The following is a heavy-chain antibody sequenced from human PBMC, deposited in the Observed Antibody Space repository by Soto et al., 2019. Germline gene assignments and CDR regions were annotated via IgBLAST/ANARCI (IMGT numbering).Heavy chain of an antibody. CDR1: GGSISRGGYY. Sequence: QVQLQESGPGLVKPSQTLSLTCTVSGGSISRGGYYWSWIRQHPGKGLEWIGYIYYSGSTYYNPSLKSRVTISVDTSKNQFSLKLSSVTAADTAVYYCARDWGESNYEGMDVWGQGTTVTVSS. CDR2: IYYSGST. D-gene: IGHD3-16*01. J-gene: IGHJ6*02. CDR3: ARDWGESNYEGMDV. V-gene: IGHV4-31*03.